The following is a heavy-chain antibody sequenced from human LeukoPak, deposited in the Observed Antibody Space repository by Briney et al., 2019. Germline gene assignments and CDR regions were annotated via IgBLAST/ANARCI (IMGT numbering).Heavy chain of an antibody. V-gene: IGHV3-15*01. CDR2: IKSKNEGGTT. CDR3: TRDRESVRRDAFDI. CDR1: GFSFHNAG. Sequence: GGSLRLSCVASGFSFHNAGMSWVRQAPGKGLEWIGHIKSKNEGGTTDYAAPVKGRFVVSRDDSNSTLYLQMISLKIEDTAVYYCTRDRESVRRDAFDIWGQGTMVTVSS. D-gene: IGHD3-10*01. J-gene: IGHJ3*02.